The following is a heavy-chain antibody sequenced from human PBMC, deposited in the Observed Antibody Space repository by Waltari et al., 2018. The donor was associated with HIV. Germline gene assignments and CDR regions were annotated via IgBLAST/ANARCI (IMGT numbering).Heavy chain of an antibody. CDR1: GFNFSTFG. J-gene: IGHJ6*02. Sequence: QVQLEESGGGVVQSGRSLRLTCVASGFNFSTFGMHWVRQAPGKVLEWVAVISYERHNKQYADSVKGRFTISRDNSNSTLFLQMSSLRPDDTAVYYCAKDLVTRGFFYFYGMHVWGQGTTVTVSS. CDR2: ISYERHNK. CDR3: AKDLVTRGFFYFYGMHV. V-gene: IGHV3-30*18. D-gene: IGHD3-10*01.